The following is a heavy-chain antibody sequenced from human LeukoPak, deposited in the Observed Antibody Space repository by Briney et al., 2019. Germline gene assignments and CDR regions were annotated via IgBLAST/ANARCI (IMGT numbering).Heavy chain of an antibody. D-gene: IGHD1-7*01. V-gene: IGHV3-21*01. J-gene: IGHJ4*02. Sequence: PGGSLRLSCAASGFTFSSYSMNWVRQAPGKGLEWVSSISSSSSYIYYADSVKGRFTISRDNAKNSLYLQMNSLRAEDTAAYYCARGPFGTFAVDYWGQGTLVTVSS. CDR1: GFTFSSYS. CDR2: ISSSSSYI. CDR3: ARGPFGTFAVDY.